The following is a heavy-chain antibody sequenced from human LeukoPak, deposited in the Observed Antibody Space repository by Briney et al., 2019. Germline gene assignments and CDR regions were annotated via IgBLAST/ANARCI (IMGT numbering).Heavy chain of an antibody. V-gene: IGHV3-23*01. CDR1: GSTFSNYA. Sequence: GGSLRLSCAASGSTFSNYAMSWVRQAPGKGLEWVSAISRSGGSTYYADSVKGRFTISRDNSKNTLYLQMNSLGAEDTAVYFCARGGGDYCFDYWGQGALVTVSS. CDR3: ARGGGDYCFDY. D-gene: IGHD2-21*02. CDR2: ISRSGGST. J-gene: IGHJ4*02.